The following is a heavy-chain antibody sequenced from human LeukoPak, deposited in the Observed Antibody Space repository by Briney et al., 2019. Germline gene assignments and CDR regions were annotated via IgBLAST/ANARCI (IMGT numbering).Heavy chain of an antibody. V-gene: IGHV4-59*01. J-gene: IGHJ3*02. CDR2: IYYSGST. Sequence: PSETLSPTCTVSGGSISSYYWSWIRQPPGKGLEWIGYIYYSGSTNYNPSLKSRVTISVDTSKNQFSLKLSSVTAADTAVYYCAGDVATRPPYYGSGSYELPGYAFDIWGQGTMVTVSS. CDR3: AGDVATRPPYYGSGSYELPGYAFDI. CDR1: GGSISSYY. D-gene: IGHD3-10*01.